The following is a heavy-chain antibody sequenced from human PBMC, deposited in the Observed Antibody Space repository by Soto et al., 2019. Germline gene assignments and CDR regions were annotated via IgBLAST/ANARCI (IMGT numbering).Heavy chain of an antibody. D-gene: IGHD3-22*01. J-gene: IGHJ4*02. CDR2: INHSGST. V-gene: IGHV4-34*01. CDR3: AVLNYYDSSGYPSGAPN. CDR1: GGSFSGYY. Sequence: QVQLQQWGAGLLKPSETLSLTCAVYGGSFSGYYWSWIRQPPGKGLEWIGEINHSGSTNYNPSLKSRVTISVDTSKNQFSLKLSSVTAADTAVYYCAVLNYYDSSGYPSGAPNWGQGTLVTVSS.